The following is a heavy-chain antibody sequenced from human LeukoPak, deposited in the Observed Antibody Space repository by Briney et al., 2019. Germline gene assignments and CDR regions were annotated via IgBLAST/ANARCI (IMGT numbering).Heavy chain of an antibody. Sequence: SQTLSLTCTVSGGSISSYYWSWIRQPAGKGLEWIGRIYTSGSTNYNPSLKSRVTMSVDTSRNQFSLKLSSVTAADTAVYYCARTFLAVRNVMDVWGQGTTVTVSS. V-gene: IGHV4-4*07. CDR1: GGSISSYY. CDR2: IYTSGST. D-gene: IGHD6-19*01. CDR3: ARTFLAVRNVMDV. J-gene: IGHJ6*02.